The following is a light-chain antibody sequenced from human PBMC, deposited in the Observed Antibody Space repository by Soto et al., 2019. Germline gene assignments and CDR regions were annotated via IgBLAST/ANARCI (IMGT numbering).Light chain of an antibody. CDR2: AAS. V-gene: IGKV3-11*01. CDR3: QQRSNWPPIT. CDR1: QSGKTF. J-gene: IGKJ5*01. Sequence: EIVLTQSPATLSLSPGERATHSCRASQSGKTFLVWYQQRPGQAPRLLIYAASHRAAGIPARFSGSGFGTDFTLTISSLEPEDAAVYYCQQRSNWPPITFGQGPRLETK.